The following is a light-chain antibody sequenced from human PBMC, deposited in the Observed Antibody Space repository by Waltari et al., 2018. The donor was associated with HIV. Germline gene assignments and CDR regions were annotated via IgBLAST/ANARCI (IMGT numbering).Light chain of an antibody. V-gene: IGLV1-44*01. J-gene: IGLJ1*01. Sequence: QSLLTQSPSTSATPGQRVTISCSGSSSNVGSTTVNWYQQVPGAAPKLLILNTDERPSGVPDRFSGSKSGTSASLAISGLQSEDEADYYCAAWDDRLNAYVFGTGTTVTVL. CDR1: SSNVGSTT. CDR2: NTD. CDR3: AAWDDRLNAYV.